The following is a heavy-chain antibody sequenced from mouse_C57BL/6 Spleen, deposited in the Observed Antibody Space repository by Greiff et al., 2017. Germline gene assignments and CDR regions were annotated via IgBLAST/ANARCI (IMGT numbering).Heavy chain of an antibody. CDR1: GYTFTSYW. CDR2: IHPNSGST. J-gene: IGHJ2*01. V-gene: IGHV1-64*01. CDR3: ARGGMITRYFDD. Sequence: VQLQQPGAELVKPGASVKLSCKASGYTFTSYWMHWVKQRPGQGLEWIGMIHPNSGSTNYNEKFKSKATLTVDKSSSTAYMQLSSLTSEDSAVYYCARGGMITRYFDDWGQGTTLTVSS. D-gene: IGHD2-4*01.